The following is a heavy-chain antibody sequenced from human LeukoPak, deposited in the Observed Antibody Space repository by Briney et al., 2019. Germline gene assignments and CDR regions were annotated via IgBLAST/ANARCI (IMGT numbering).Heavy chain of an antibody. CDR2: INHDGRET. CDR3: ASNSYYYAFDI. CDR1: GFNFRYFW. J-gene: IGHJ3*02. D-gene: IGHD3-10*01. V-gene: IGHV3-7*01. Sequence: GGSLRLTCLGSGFNFRYFWMSWVRQAPGKGLEWVANINHDGRETYYADSVKGRFIISRDNAKDSLYLQMNSLRAEDAAVYYCASNSYYYAFDIWGQGTMVTVSS.